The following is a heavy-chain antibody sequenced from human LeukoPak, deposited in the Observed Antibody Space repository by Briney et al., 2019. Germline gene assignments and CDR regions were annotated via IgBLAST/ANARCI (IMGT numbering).Heavy chain of an antibody. Sequence: GESLKISCKGSGYSFTSYWIGWVRQMPGKGLEWMGIIYPRDSDTRYSPSFQGQVTISADRSISTAYLQWSSLKASDTAIYYCARHIVTGTSSFYAFDLWGQGTMVTVSS. D-gene: IGHD1-7*01. CDR1: GYSFTSYW. CDR3: ARHIVTGTSSFYAFDL. J-gene: IGHJ3*01. V-gene: IGHV5-51*01. CDR2: IYPRDSDT.